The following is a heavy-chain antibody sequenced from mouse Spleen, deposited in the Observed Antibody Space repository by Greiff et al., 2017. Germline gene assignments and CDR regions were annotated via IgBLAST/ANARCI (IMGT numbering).Heavy chain of an antibody. V-gene: IGHV1-50*01. Sequence: VQLQQPGAELVKPGASVKLSCKASGYTFTSYWMQWVKQRPGQGLEWIGEIDPSDSYTNYNQKFKGKATLTVDTSSSTAYMQLSSLTSAVYAFSYCARTYGSHFDYWGPGTTLTVSS. CDR3: ARTYGSHFDY. CDR2: IDPSDSYT. D-gene: IGHD1-1*01. J-gene: IGHJ2*01. CDR1: GYTFTSYW.